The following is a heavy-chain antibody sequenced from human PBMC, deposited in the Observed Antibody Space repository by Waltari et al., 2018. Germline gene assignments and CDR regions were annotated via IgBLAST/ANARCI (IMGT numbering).Heavy chain of an antibody. Sequence: QVQLVQSGAEVKKPGSSVKVSCKASGGTFSSYTISWVRQAPGQGLEGMGRSDPIHGIANKAQKYKGGVTSTADKSTSTAYMELGSLRSEETAVYYCARNNGEDQLLGWTNYNWFDPVGQGTLVTVSS. CDR2: SDPIHGIA. CDR3: ARNNGEDQLLGWTNYNWFDP. V-gene: IGHV1-69*02. CDR1: GGTFSSYT. J-gene: IGHJ5*02. D-gene: IGHD2-2*01.